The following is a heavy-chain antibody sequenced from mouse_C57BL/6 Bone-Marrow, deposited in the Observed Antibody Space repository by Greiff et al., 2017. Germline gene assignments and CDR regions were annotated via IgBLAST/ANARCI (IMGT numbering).Heavy chain of an antibody. Sequence: EVMLVESGEGLVKPGGSLKLSCAASGFTFSSYAMSWVRQTPEKRLEWVAYISSGGDYIYYADTVKGRFTISRDNARNTLYLQMSSLKSEDTAMYYCTRDRTTVVNMDYWGQGTSVTVSS. CDR1: GFTFSSYA. CDR2: ISSGGDYI. CDR3: TRDRTTVVNMDY. J-gene: IGHJ4*01. D-gene: IGHD1-1*01. V-gene: IGHV5-9-1*02.